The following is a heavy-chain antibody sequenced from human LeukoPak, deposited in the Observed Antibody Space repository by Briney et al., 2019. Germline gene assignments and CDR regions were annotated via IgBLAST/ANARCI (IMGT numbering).Heavy chain of an antibody. CDR3: ARSEYDFWSGYYPPDYYYYMDV. Sequence: SETLSLTCTVSGGSISSYYWSWIRQPAGKGLEWIGRIYTSGSTNYNPSLKSRVTVSVDTSKNQFSLKLSSVTAADTAVYYCARSEYDFWSGYYPPDYYYYMDVWGKGTTVTVSS. D-gene: IGHD3-3*01. CDR1: GGSISSYY. CDR2: IYTSGST. V-gene: IGHV4-4*07. J-gene: IGHJ6*03.